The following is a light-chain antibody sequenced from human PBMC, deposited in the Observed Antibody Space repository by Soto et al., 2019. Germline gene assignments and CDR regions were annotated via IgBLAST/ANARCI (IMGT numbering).Light chain of an antibody. CDR2: LGF. Sequence: DIVVTQSPLSLPVTPGEPASISCRSSQSLLHSNGYNYLDWYLQKPGQSPQLLIYLGFNRASGVPDRLSGSGSGTDFTLKISRVEAEDVGLYYCMQALQAPLTFGQGTKVEI. J-gene: IGKJ1*01. V-gene: IGKV2-28*01. CDR3: MQALQAPLT. CDR1: QSLLHSNGYNY.